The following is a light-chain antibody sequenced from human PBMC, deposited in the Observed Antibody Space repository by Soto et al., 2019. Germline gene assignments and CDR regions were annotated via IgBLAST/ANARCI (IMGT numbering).Light chain of an antibody. J-gene: IGKJ1*01. CDR3: HQRQSWPRT. V-gene: IGKV3D-20*02. Sequence: EIVLTQSPGTLSLSPGERATLSCRASHIFSSSYLAWYQQKPGQAPRLLIYQTSIRAAGIPARFSASGTGTDFTLTISDVQPEDFAVYYCHQRQSWPRTFGQGTKVDIK. CDR2: QTS. CDR1: HIFSSSY.